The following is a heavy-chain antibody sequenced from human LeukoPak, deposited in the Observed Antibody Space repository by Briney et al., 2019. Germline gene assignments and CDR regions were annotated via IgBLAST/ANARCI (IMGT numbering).Heavy chain of an antibody. V-gene: IGHV3-20*04. Sequence: PGGSLRLSCAASGFSFDDYGLTWVRQAPGKGLEWVAGINWNGDSTDYADSVKGLFTTSRENAKNSLYLQMNSLRAEDTALYYCARDLRVVITGSFDSWGQGTLVTVSS. CDR2: INWNGDST. J-gene: IGHJ4*02. CDR3: ARDLRVVITGSFDS. D-gene: IGHD3-22*01. CDR1: GFSFDDYG.